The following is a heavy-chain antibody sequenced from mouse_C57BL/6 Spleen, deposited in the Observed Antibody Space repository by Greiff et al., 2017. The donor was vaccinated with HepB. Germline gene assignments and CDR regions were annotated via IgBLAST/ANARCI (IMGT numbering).Heavy chain of an antibody. J-gene: IGHJ2*01. D-gene: IGHD2-3*01. V-gene: IGHV1-52*01. CDR3: ARMRAGWLLDY. Sequence: QVQLQQPGAELVRPGSSVKLSCKASGYTFTSYWMHWVKQRPIQGLEWIGNIDPSDSETHYNQKFKDKATLTVDKSSSTAYMQLSSLTSEDSAVYYCARMRAGWLLDYWGQGTTLTVSS. CDR1: GYTFTSYW. CDR2: IDPSDSET.